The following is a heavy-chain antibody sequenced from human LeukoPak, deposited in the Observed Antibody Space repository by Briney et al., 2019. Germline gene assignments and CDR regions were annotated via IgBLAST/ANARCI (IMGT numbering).Heavy chain of an antibody. J-gene: IGHJ2*01. CDR1: GFTFSSNW. Sequence: GGSLRLSCAASGFTFSSNWMSWVRQAPGKGLEWVASIKKDGSEKYYVDSVKGRFTISRDDAKNSLYLQMNSLRAEDTAVYYCVRDWYFDLWGRGTRVTVSS. CDR2: IKKDGSEK. V-gene: IGHV3-7*01. CDR3: VRDWYFDL.